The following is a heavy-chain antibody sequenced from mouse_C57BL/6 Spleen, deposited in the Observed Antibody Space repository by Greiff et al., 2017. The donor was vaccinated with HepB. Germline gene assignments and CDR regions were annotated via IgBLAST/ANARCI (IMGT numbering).Heavy chain of an antibody. D-gene: IGHD1-1*01. CDR3: AREPPYYGSSYAMDY. CDR1: GYSITSGYY. J-gene: IGHJ4*01. CDR2: ISYDGSN. V-gene: IGHV3-6*01. Sequence: EVQLQESGPGLVKPSQSLSLTCSVTGYSITSGYYWNWIRQFPGNKLEWMGYISYDGSNNYNPSLKNRISITRDTSKNQFFLKLNSVTTEDTATYYCAREPPYYGSSYAMDYWGQGTSVTVSS.